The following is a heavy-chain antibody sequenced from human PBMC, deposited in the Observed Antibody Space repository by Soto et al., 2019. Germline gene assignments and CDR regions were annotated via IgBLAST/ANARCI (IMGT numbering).Heavy chain of an antibody. J-gene: IGHJ5*02. CDR1: GGSISSGDYY. CDR3: AIRAFWSGYPPGDWFDP. Sequence: QVQLQESGPGLVKPSQTLSLTCTVSGGSISSGDYYWSWIRQPPGKGLEWIGYIYYSGSTYYNPSRTSRVTISVDTSKNQFSLKLSSVTAADTAVYYCAIRAFWSGYPPGDWFDPWGQGTLVTVSS. CDR2: IYYSGST. V-gene: IGHV4-30-4*01. D-gene: IGHD3-3*01.